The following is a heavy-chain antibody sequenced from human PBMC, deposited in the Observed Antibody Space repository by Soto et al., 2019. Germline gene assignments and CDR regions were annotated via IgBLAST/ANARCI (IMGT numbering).Heavy chain of an antibody. D-gene: IGHD3-3*01. V-gene: IGHV1-46*01. J-gene: IGHJ6*02. CDR3: ARASGYYDFWSGSPPTDYYGMDV. CDR1: GYTFTIYY. CDR2: INPSGGST. Sequence: GASVNVSCKASGYTFTIYYMHWVRQAPGQGLEWMGIINPSGGSTSYAQKFQGRVTMTRDTSTSTVYMELSSLRSEDTAVYYCARASGYYDFWSGSPPTDYYGMDVWGQGTTVTVSS.